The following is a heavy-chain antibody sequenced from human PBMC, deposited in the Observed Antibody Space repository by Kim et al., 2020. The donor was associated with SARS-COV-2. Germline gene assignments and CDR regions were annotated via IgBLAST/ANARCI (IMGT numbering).Heavy chain of an antibody. CDR2: KK. D-gene: IGHD3-16*01. V-gene: IGHV3-30*13. CDR3: ARDGGNWFDP. J-gene: IGHJ5*02. Sequence: KKNYPNPRKGRLTNSRDNSKNRLYMQMNSLRAEDTAVYYGARDGGNWFDPWGQGTLVTVSS.